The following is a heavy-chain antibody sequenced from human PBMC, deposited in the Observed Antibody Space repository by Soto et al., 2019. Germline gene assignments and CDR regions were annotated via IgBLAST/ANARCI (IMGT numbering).Heavy chain of an antibody. V-gene: IGHV1-8*01. CDR2: MQPSSGRT. Sequence: ASVKVSCKASGYSFTSLDINWVRQTAGQGLEWMGWMQPSSGRTGYAQKFQGRVTMTRDTSINTAYMELSSLTSDDTAFYYCARGVTAGVDYWGQGTLVTVSS. CDR1: GYSFTSLD. CDR3: ARGVTAGVDY. D-gene: IGHD1-26*01. J-gene: IGHJ4*02.